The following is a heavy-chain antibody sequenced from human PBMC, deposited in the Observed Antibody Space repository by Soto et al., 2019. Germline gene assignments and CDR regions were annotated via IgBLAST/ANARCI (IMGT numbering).Heavy chain of an antibody. CDR3: SRRYGGKFDY. J-gene: IGHJ4*02. CDR1: GGSISSYY. V-gene: IGHV4-59*01. Sequence: SETLSLTCTVSGGSISSYYWSWIRQPPGKGLEWIGYIYYSGSTNYNPSLKSRVTIPVDTSKNQFSLKLSSVTAADTAVYYCSRRYGGKFDYWGQGTLVTVSS. D-gene: IGHD3-16*01. CDR2: IYYSGST.